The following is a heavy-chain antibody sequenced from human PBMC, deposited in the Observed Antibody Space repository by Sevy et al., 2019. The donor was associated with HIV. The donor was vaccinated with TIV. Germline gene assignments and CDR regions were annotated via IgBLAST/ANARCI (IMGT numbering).Heavy chain of an antibody. CDR1: GFTVSSNY. J-gene: IGHJ6*02. D-gene: IGHD6-13*01. CDR3: ARDTPFGSSLDMDV. Sequence: GGSLRLSCAASGFTVSSNYMSWVRQAPGKGLEWVSVIYSGGSTYYADSVKGRFTISRDNSKNTLYLQMNSLRAEDTAVYYCARDTPFGSSLDMDVWGQGTTVTVSS. CDR2: IYSGGST. V-gene: IGHV3-53*01.